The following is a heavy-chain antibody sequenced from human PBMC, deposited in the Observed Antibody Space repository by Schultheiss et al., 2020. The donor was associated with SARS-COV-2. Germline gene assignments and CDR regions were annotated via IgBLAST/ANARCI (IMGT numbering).Heavy chain of an antibody. CDR3: ARLRGAVAGSFDY. CDR2: IYYTGST. V-gene: IGHV4-30-4*01. CDR1: GDSISIGDYY. D-gene: IGHD6-19*01. J-gene: IGHJ4*02. Sequence: TLSLTCTVSGDSISIGDYYWTWIRQPPGKGLEWIGFIYYTGSTYYNPSLKSRVTISVDTSKNQFSLKLSSVTAADTAVYYCARLRGAVAGSFDYWGQGTLVTVSS.